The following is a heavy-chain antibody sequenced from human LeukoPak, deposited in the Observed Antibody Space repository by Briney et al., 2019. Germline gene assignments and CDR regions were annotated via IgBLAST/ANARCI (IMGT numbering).Heavy chain of an antibody. J-gene: IGHJ3*02. CDR2: IYWNDEK. V-gene: IGHV2-5*01. Sequence: SGPTLVKPTQTLTLTCTFSGFSLSMNGVGVGWIRQPPGKALEWLALIYWNDEKRYISSLKSRLTITKDTSKKQVVLTMTNMSPVDTATYYCVRSGPNGKLDVYHIWGQGTMVTVSS. CDR3: VRSGPNGKLDVYHI. D-gene: IGHD4/OR15-4a*01. CDR1: GFSLSMNGVG.